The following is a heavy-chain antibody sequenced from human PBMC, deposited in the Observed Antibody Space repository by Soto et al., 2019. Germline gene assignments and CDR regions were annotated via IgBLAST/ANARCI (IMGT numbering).Heavy chain of an antibody. D-gene: IGHD6-13*01. V-gene: IGHV5-51*01. Sequence: GESLKISCKGSGYSFTSYWISWVRQMPGKGLEWMGIIYPGNSDTRYSPSFQGQVTISADKSISTAYLHWSSLKASDPAMYYCARHRAPIATTGADYWGQGTLVTVSS. J-gene: IGHJ4*02. CDR3: ARHRAPIATTGADY. CDR2: IYPGNSDT. CDR1: GYSFTSYW.